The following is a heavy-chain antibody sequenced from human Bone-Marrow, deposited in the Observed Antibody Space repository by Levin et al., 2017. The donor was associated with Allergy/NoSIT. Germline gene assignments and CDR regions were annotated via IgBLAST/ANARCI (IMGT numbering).Heavy chain of an antibody. CDR2: ISSSSSYI. CDR1: GFTFSSYS. J-gene: IGHJ5*02. D-gene: IGHD1-1*01. Sequence: GGSLRLSCAASGFTFSSYSMNWVRQAPGKGLEWVSSISSSSSYIYYADSVKGRFTISRDNAKNSLYLQMNSLRAEDTAVYYCARGGLEYNNWFDPWGQGTLVTVSS. V-gene: IGHV3-21*01. CDR3: ARGGLEYNNWFDP.